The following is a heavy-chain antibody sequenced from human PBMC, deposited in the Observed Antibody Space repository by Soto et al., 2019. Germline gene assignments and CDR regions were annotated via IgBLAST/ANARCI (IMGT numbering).Heavy chain of an antibody. J-gene: IGHJ6*02. Sequence: QVQLVESGGGVVQPGRSLRLSCAASGFTFSSYGMHWVRQAPGKGLEWVAVIWYDGSNKYYADSVKGRFTISRDNSKNTLYLQMNSLRAEDTSVYYCARDGVDWNRNLDYYYGMDVWGQGTTVTVSS. CDR2: IWYDGSNK. V-gene: IGHV3-33*01. CDR1: GFTFSSYG. CDR3: ARDGVDWNRNLDYYYGMDV. D-gene: IGHD1-1*01.